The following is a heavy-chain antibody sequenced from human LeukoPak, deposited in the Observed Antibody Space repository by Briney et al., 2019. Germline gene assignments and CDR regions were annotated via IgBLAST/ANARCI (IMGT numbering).Heavy chain of an antibody. V-gene: IGHV4-4*02. CDR3: ATSLGRLLPIDY. Sequence: TSGTLSLTCGVSGGSISNTNWWTWVRQPPGKGLEWIGEVNLQGSTNYNPSLKTRVTISIDTSKNQFSLKLSSVTAADTAVYYCATSLGRLLPIDYWGQGTLVTVSS. CDR2: VNLQGST. CDR1: GGSISNTNW. D-gene: IGHD1-26*01. J-gene: IGHJ4*02.